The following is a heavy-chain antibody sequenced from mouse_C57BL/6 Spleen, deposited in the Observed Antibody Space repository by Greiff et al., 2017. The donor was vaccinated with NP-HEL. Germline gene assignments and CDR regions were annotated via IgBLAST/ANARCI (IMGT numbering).Heavy chain of an antibody. D-gene: IGHD4-1*01. CDR2: INPYNGGT. CDR1: GYTFTDYY. Sequence: VQLKESGPVLVKPGASVKMSCKASGYTFTDYYMNWVKQSHGKSLEWIGVINPYNGGTSYNQKFKGKATLTVDKSSSTAYMELNSLTSEDSAVYYCARRETGVYFDYWGQGTTLTVSS. J-gene: IGHJ2*01. CDR3: ARRETGVYFDY. V-gene: IGHV1-19*01.